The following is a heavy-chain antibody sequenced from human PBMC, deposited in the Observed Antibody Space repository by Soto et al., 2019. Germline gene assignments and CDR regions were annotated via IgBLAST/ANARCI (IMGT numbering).Heavy chain of an antibody. CDR3: AGEGVDSSGWAKYYYYYGMDV. V-gene: IGHV3-53*01. Sequence: EVQLVEYGGGLSQPGGSLRLSCAASGFTVSSNYMSWVRQAPGKGLEWVSVIYSGGSTYYADSVKGRFTISRDNSKNTLYLQMNSLRAEDTAVYYCAGEGVDSSGWAKYYYYYGMDVWGQGTTVTVSS. CDR2: IYSGGST. CDR1: GFTVSSNY. J-gene: IGHJ6*02. D-gene: IGHD6-19*01.